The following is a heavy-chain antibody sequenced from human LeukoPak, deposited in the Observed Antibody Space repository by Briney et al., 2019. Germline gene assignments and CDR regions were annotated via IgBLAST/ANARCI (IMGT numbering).Heavy chain of an antibody. CDR2: IIPIFGIA. CDR3: ARDARGYSYGDWYCDL. V-gene: IGHV1-69*04. D-gene: IGHD5-18*01. Sequence: SVKVSCKASGGTFSSYAISWVRQAPGQGLEWMGRIIPIFGIANYAQKFQGRVTITADKSTSTAYMELSSLRSEDTAVYYCARDARGYSYGDWYCDLWGRGTLVTVSS. CDR1: GGTFSSYA. J-gene: IGHJ2*01.